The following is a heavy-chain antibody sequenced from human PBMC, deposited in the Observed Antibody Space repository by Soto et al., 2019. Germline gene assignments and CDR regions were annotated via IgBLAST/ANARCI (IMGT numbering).Heavy chain of an antibody. Sequence: GGSLRLSCAASGFTFSSYSMNWVRQAPGKGLEWVSSISSSSSYIYYADSVKGRFTISRDNAKNTLSLQMNSLRAEDTAVYYCARDAYISGYYQFDYWGQGTLVTVSS. CDR3: ARDAYISGYYQFDY. D-gene: IGHD6-19*01. CDR1: GFTFSSYS. J-gene: IGHJ4*02. CDR2: ISSSSSYI. V-gene: IGHV3-21*01.